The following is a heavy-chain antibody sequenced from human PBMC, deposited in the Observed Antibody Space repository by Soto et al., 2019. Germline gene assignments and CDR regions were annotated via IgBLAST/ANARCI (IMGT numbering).Heavy chain of an antibody. CDR1: GYSLIEVS. V-gene: IGHV1-24*01. Sequence: GASVKVSCKVSGYSLIEVSLHWVRQAPGKGLEWMGGFDPEDGESIYAQKFQGRVTMTEDTSTDTAYMELSSLRSEDTAMYYCATIRGWLVPDFDYWGQGTLVTVSS. J-gene: IGHJ4*02. CDR3: ATIRGWLVPDFDY. D-gene: IGHD6-19*01. CDR2: FDPEDGES.